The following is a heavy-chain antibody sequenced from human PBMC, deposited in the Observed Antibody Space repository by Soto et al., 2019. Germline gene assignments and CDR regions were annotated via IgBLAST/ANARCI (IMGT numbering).Heavy chain of an antibody. V-gene: IGHV3-30*18. CDR1: GFTFSSYG. J-gene: IGHJ6*02. D-gene: IGHD6-13*01. Sequence: GGSLRLSCAASGFTFSSYGMHWVRQAPGKGLEWVAVISYDGSNKYYADSVKGRFTISRDNSKNTLYLQMNSLRAEDTAVYYCAKAGHSAGGGYYYGMDVWGQGTTVTVSS. CDR2: ISYDGSNK. CDR3: AKAGHSAGGGYYYGMDV.